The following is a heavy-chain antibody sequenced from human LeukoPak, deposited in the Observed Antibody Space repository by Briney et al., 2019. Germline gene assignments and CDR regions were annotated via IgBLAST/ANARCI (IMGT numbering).Heavy chain of an antibody. CDR1: GYTFTSYG. D-gene: IGHD3-9*01. V-gene: IGHV1-18*01. J-gene: IGHJ4*02. CDR3: ARNYDILTGYTGIDY. CDR2: ISAYNGNT. Sequence: ASVKVSCKASGYTFTSYGISWVRQAPGQGVEWMGWISAYNGNTNYAQKLQGRVTMTTDTSTRKAYMELRSLRSDDTAVYYCARNYDILTGYTGIDYWGQGTLVTVSS.